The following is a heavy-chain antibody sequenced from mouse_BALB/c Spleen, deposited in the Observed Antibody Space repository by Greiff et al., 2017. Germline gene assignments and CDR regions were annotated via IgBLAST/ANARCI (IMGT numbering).Heavy chain of an antibody. CDR3: ARGDYDPFFAY. Sequence: QVQLKESGPGLVAPSQCLSISCTVSGFSLTSYGVHWVRQPPGKGLEWLGVIWAGGSTNYNSALMSRLSISKDNSKSQVFLKMNSLQTDDTAMYYCARGDYDPFFAYWGQGTLVTVSA. J-gene: IGHJ3*01. D-gene: IGHD2-4*01. V-gene: IGHV2-9*02. CDR2: IWAGGST. CDR1: GFSLTSYG.